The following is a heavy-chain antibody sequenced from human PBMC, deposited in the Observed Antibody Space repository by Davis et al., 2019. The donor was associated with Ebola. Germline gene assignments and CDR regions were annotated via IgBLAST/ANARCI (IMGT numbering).Heavy chain of an antibody. J-gene: IGHJ6*04. CDR2: IWYDGSNK. D-gene: IGHD6-19*01. Sequence: PGGSLRLSCAASGFTFSSYAMHWVRQAPGKGLEWVAVIWYDGSNKYYADSVKGRFTISRDNSKNTLYLQMNSLRAEDTAVYYCARGHSSGWPHYYYGMDIWGKGTTVTVSS. V-gene: IGHV3-33*08. CDR1: GFTFSSYA. CDR3: ARGHSSGWPHYYYGMDI.